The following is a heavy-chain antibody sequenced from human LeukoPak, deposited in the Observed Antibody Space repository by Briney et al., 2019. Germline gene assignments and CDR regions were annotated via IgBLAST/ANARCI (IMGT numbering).Heavy chain of an antibody. CDR1: GFTFTRHW. V-gene: IGHV3-48*01. CDR2: ISSSSSTI. J-gene: IGHJ3*02. D-gene: IGHD3-3*01. Sequence: GGSLRLSCVASGFTFTRHWMSWVRQAPGKGLEWVSYISSSSSTIYYADSVKGRFTISRDNAKNSLYLQMNSLRAEDTAVYYCARGGVSYYDFWSGYYPDAFDIWGQGTMVTVSS. CDR3: ARGGVSYYDFWSGYYPDAFDI.